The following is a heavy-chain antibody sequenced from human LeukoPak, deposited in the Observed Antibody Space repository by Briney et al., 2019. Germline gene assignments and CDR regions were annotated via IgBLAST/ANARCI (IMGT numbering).Heavy chain of an antibody. Sequence: GGSLRLSCAASGFIFSDYYMSWVRQAPGKGLEWVANIKQDGSAKYYVDSVKGRFTISRDNAKKSLHLQMNSLRVKDTAIYYCARDLWPEDYWGQGTLVTVSS. D-gene: IGHD3-10*01. V-gene: IGHV3-7*01. CDR1: GFIFSDYY. CDR3: ARDLWPEDY. J-gene: IGHJ4*02. CDR2: IKQDGSAK.